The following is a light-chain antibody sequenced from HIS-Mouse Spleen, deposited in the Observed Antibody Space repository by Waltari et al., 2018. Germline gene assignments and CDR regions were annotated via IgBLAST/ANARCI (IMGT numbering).Light chain of an antibody. Sequence: SYVLTQPRLVSVAPGQTPRITCGGHNLVSKSVQWYQQKPGQAPVLVVYDDSDRPSGIPERFSGSNSGNTATLTISRVEAGDEADYYCQVWDSSSDRVFGTGTKVTVL. CDR2: DDS. J-gene: IGLJ1*01. CDR3: QVWDSSSDRV. V-gene: IGLV3-21*02. CDR1: NLVSKS.